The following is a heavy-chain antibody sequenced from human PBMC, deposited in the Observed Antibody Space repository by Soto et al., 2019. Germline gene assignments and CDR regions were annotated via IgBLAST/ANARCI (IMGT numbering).Heavy chain of an antibody. CDR1: GYTLTELS. Sequence: ASVKVSCKVSGYTLTELSMHWVRQAPGKGLEWMGGFDPEDGETIYAQKFQGRVTMTEDTSTDTAYMELSSLRSEDTAVYYCATDSDCSGGSCYGLRGQGTLVTVSS. CDR2: FDPEDGET. J-gene: IGHJ4*02. V-gene: IGHV1-24*01. D-gene: IGHD2-15*01. CDR3: ATDSDCSGGSCYGL.